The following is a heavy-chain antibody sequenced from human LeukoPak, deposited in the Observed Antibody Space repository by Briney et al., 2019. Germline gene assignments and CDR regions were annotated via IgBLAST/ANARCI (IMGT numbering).Heavy chain of an antibody. D-gene: IGHD6-25*01. CDR2: IISGSSYI. Sequence: GGSLRLSCAASGFTFSSYSMNWVRQAPGKGLEWVSSIISGSSYIYYADSVKGRFTISRDNAKNSLYLQMNSLRAEDTAVYYCARDPSGSPELDYYIDVWGKETTVTVSS. V-gene: IGHV3-21*01. J-gene: IGHJ6*03. CDR3: ARDPSGSPELDYYIDV. CDR1: GFTFSSYS.